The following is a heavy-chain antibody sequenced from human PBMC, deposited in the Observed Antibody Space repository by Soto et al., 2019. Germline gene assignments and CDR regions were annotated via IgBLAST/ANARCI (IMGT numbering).Heavy chain of an antibody. D-gene: IGHD2-2*01. CDR1: GYSFTSYW. Sequence: LKISCKGSGYSFTSYWISWVRQMPGKGLEWMGRIDPSDSYTNYSPSFQGHVTISADKSISTAYLQWSSLKASDTAMYYCARRYCRSAACPRNYYGMDVWGQGTTVTVSS. CDR2: IDPSDSYT. J-gene: IGHJ6*02. CDR3: ARRYCRSAACPRNYYGMDV. V-gene: IGHV5-10-1*01.